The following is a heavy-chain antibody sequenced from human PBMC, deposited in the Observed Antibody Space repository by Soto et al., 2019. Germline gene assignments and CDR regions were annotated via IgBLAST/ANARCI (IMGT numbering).Heavy chain of an antibody. CDR2: MSHSGGT. Sequence: QVQLQQWGAGLLKPSETLSLTCAVYGGFVSSGSYYWSWIRQPPGKGLEWIGEMSHSGGTHFNPSLKRRVTISVDTSKHQCSLKMSSVPAADTALYYCARVARGTATTVVDAFHIWGPGTMVTVSA. J-gene: IGHJ3*02. CDR1: GGFVSSGSYY. CDR3: ARVARGTATTVVDAFHI. D-gene: IGHD1-1*01. V-gene: IGHV4-34*01.